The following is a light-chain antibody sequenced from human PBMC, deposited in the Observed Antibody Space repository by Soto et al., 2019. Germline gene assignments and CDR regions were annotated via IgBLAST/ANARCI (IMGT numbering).Light chain of an antibody. CDR1: QSVLYSSNNKNY. CDR3: QQYYTTPPT. Sequence: DIVMTQSPDSLAVSLGERATINCKSSQSVLYSSNNKNYLAWYQQKPGQPPKLLIYWASTRESGVPDRFSGSGSGTDFTLTISSLQAGDVAVYYCQQYYTTPPTFGPGTKVDFK. J-gene: IGKJ3*01. V-gene: IGKV4-1*01. CDR2: WAS.